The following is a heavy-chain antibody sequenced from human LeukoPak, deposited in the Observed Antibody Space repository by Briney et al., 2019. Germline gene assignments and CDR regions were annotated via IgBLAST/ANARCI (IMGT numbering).Heavy chain of an antibody. D-gene: IGHD2-2*01. J-gene: IGHJ6*03. CDR1: GFTVSSYY. V-gene: IGHV3-53*01. Sequence: GGSLRLSCAASGFTVSSYYMSWVRQAPGQGLEWVSVIYSGGSTNYADSVKGRFTISRDNAKNTLYLQMNSLRVEDTAVYYCARGPIVVGTYYYMDVWGKGTTVTVSS. CDR3: ARGPIVVGTYYYMDV. CDR2: IYSGGST.